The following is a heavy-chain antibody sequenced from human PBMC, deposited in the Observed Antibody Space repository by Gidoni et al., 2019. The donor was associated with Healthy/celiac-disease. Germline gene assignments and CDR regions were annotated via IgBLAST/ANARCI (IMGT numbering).Heavy chain of an antibody. CDR3: ARGPPYSSSWHITDY. Sequence: EVQLVESGGGLVKPGGSLRLSCAASGFPFSSYSMNWVRQAPGKGLEWVSSISSSSSYIYYADSVKGRFTISRDNAKNSLYLQMNSLRAEDTAVYYCARGPPYSSSWHITDYWGQGTLVTVSS. J-gene: IGHJ4*02. D-gene: IGHD6-13*01. V-gene: IGHV3-21*01. CDR1: GFPFSSYS. CDR2: ISSSSSYI.